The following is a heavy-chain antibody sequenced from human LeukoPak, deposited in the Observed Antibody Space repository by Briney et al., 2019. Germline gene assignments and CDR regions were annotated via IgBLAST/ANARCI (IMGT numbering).Heavy chain of an antibody. V-gene: IGHV3-23*01. CDR2: IHSGGGT. CDR3: ARARQFGSGWTAYFDH. CDR1: GFTLSSHA. J-gene: IGHJ4*02. Sequence: GGSLRLSCAASGFTLSSHATSWVRQAPGKGLEWVSAIHSGGGTYYADSVRGRFTISRHNSQSTLYLQMNSLKAEDTAVYYCARARQFGSGWTAYFDHWGQGTLVTVSS. D-gene: IGHD6-19*01.